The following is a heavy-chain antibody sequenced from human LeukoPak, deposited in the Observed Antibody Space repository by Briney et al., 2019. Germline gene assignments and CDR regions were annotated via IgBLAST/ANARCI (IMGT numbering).Heavy chain of an antibody. Sequence: PSETLSLTCTVSGGSISSGGYYWSWIRQHPGKGLEWFGYIYYSGSTYYNPSLKSRVTISVDTSKNQFSLKLSSVTAADTAVYYCARGSGITIFGVGYFDYWGQGTLVTVSS. CDR1: GGSISSGGYY. CDR3: ARGSGITIFGVGYFDY. V-gene: IGHV4-31*03. CDR2: IYYSGST. J-gene: IGHJ4*02. D-gene: IGHD3-3*01.